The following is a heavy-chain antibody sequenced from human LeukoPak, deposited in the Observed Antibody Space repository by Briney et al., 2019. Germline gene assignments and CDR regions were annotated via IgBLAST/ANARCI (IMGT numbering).Heavy chain of an antibody. J-gene: IGHJ4*02. Sequence: GGSLRLSCAASGFTFSSYGMHWVRQAPGKGLEWLAVIWYDGSNKYYADSVKGRFTISRDNSKNTLYLQMNSLRAEDTAVYYCARGGWGRASHRDFDYWGQGTLVTVSS. CDR2: IWYDGSNK. V-gene: IGHV3-33*01. CDR1: GFTFSSYG. D-gene: IGHD3-16*01. CDR3: ARGGWGRASHRDFDY.